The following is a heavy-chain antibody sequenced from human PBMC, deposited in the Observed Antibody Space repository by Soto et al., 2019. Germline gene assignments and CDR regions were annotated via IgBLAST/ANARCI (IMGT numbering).Heavy chain of an antibody. V-gene: IGHV4-34*01. D-gene: IGHD3-3*01. Sequence: SETLSLTCAVYGGSFSGYYWSWIRQPPGKGLEWIGEINHSGSTNYNPSLKSRVTVSVDTSKNQFSLKLSSVTAADTAVYYCARGKQEDFGVVITIYYYYGMDVWGQGTTVTVSS. CDR2: INHSGST. CDR1: GGSFSGYY. CDR3: ARGKQEDFGVVITIYYYYGMDV. J-gene: IGHJ6*02.